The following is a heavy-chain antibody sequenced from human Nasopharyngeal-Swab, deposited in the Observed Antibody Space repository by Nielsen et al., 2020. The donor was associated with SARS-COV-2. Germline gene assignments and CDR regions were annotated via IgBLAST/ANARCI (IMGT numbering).Heavy chain of an antibody. D-gene: IGHD7-27*01. V-gene: IGHV3-23*01. J-gene: IGHJ4*02. Sequence: GESLKISCAASGFTFKNYGMSWVRQAPGKGLEWVSPFGSDGVKTFYADSVKGRFTISKDNSKNTLYLQMGSLRADDTAVYFCAKIIRPGAGYFDSWGQGTLVTVSS. CDR2: FGSDGVKT. CDR3: AKIIRPGAGYFDS. CDR1: GFTFKNYG.